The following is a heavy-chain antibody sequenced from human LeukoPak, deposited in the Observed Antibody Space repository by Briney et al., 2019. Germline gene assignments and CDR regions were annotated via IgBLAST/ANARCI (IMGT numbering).Heavy chain of an antibody. D-gene: IGHD3-10*01. CDR2: INQDESSQ. J-gene: IGHJ3*02. V-gene: IGHV3-7*03. CDR3: AKDRVGVWFEDAFDI. Sequence: GGSLRLSCAASGFTFSSNSMNWVRQAPGKGLEWVANINQDESSQYYVDAVRGRFTISRDNAKSSLNLQMNSLRAEDTAVYYCAKDRVGVWFEDAFDIWGQGTMVTVSS. CDR1: GFTFSSNS.